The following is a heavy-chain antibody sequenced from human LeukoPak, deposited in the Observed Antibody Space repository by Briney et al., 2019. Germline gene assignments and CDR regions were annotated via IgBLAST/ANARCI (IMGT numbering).Heavy chain of an antibody. D-gene: IGHD6-19*01. J-gene: IGHJ6*03. CDR1: GFTFSSYS. CDR3: AREGPISGWYMGYYYMDV. CDR2: ISSSSSYI. Sequence: GGSLRLSCAASGFTFSSYSMNWVRQAPGKGLEGVSSISSSSSYIYYADSVKGRFTISRDNAKNSLYLQMNSLRAEDTAVYYCAREGPISGWYMGYYYMDVWGKGTTVTVSS. V-gene: IGHV3-21*01.